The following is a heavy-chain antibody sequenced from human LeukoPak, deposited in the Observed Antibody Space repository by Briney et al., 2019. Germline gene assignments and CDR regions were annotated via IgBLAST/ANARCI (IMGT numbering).Heavy chain of an antibody. J-gene: IGHJ4*02. CDR2: ISGGNNAI. D-gene: IGHD6-19*01. Sequence: GGSLRLSCAASGFTFTKYEMNWVRQAPGKGLEWISYISGGNNAIYYADSVKGRFTISRDNGKNSLYLQMNSLRAEDTAVYYCAREQWLVIGFDYWGQGTLVTVSS. V-gene: IGHV3-48*03. CDR3: AREQWLVIGFDY. CDR1: GFTFTKYE.